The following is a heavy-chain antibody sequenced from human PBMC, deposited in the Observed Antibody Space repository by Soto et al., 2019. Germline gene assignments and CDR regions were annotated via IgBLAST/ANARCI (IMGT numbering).Heavy chain of an antibody. CDR2: INHSGST. CDR1: GGSFSGYY. J-gene: IGHJ4*02. D-gene: IGHD6-13*01. CDR3: ARGRGSSSWYANY. V-gene: IGHV4-34*01. Sequence: SETLSLTCAVYGGSFSGYYWSWIRQPPGKGLEWIGEINHSGSTNYNPSLKSRVTISVDTSKNQFSLKLSSVTAADTAVYYCARGRGSSSWYANYWGQGTLVTVSS.